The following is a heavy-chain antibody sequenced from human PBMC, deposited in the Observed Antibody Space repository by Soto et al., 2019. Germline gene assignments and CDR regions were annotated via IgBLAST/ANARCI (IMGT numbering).Heavy chain of an antibody. CDR2: IIPIFGTA. D-gene: IGHD2-2*01. CDR3: ARTGVVPAALYYYYYGMDV. V-gene: IGHV1-69*13. CDR1: GGTFSSYA. J-gene: IGHJ6*02. Sequence: GASVKVSCKASGGTFSSYAISWVRQAPGQGLEWMGGIIPIFGTANYAQKFQGRVTITADESTSTAYMELSSLRSEDTAVYYCARTGVVPAALYYYYYGMDVWGQGTTVTVSS.